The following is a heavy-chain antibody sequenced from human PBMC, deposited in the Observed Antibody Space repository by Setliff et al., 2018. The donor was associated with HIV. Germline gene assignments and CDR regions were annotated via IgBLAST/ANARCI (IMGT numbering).Heavy chain of an antibody. D-gene: IGHD2-15*01. CDR1: GGSIRSSSYY. CDR3: ARRVVLSYGYYFDY. Sequence: SETLSLTCTVSGGSIRSSSYYWGWIRQPPGKGLEWIGSIYYSGSTYYNPSLKSRDTISVDTSKNQFSLKLSSVTAADTAVYHCARRVVLSYGYYFDYWGQGTLVTVSS. V-gene: IGHV4-39*01. CDR2: IYYSGST. J-gene: IGHJ4*02.